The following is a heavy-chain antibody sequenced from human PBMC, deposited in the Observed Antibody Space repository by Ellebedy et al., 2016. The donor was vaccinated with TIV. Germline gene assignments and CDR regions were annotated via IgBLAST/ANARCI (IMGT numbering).Heavy chain of an antibody. CDR1: GYTFTSYG. J-gene: IGHJ4*02. CDR2: ISAYNGNT. V-gene: IGHV1-18*01. Sequence: ASVKVSCXASGYTFTSYGITWVRQAPGQGLEWMGWISAYNGNTNYAQKLQGRVTMTTDTSTITAYMELKSLRFDDTAVYYCARGGPYYDSGGYIYYFDYWGQGSLVTVSS. D-gene: IGHD3-22*01. CDR3: ARGGPYYDSGGYIYYFDY.